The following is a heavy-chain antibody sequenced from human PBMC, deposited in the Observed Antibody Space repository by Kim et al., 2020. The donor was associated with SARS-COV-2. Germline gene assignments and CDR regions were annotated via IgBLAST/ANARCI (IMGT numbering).Heavy chain of an antibody. V-gene: IGHV1-69*01. D-gene: IGHD2-21*02. J-gene: IGHJ5*02. CDR3: ARDHRPDCGGDCYLFDP. Sequence: FQGRVTITADESTSTAYMELSSLRSEDTAVYYCARDHRPDCGGDCYLFDPWGQGTLVTVSS.